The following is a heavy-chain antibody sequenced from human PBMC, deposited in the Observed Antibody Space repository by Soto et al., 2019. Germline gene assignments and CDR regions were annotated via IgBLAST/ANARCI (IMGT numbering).Heavy chain of an antibody. J-gene: IGHJ5*02. CDR3: ANMAGYCTNTNCYCP. Sequence: SETLSLTCAVYGGSFSGYYWTWIRQAPGKGLEWIGEINHSGSTNYNPSLKSRVTMSVDTSKNQFSLQLSSVTAADTAVYYCANMAGYCTNTNCYCPWGQGTLVTVSS. CDR2: INHSGST. CDR1: GGSFSGYY. D-gene: IGHD2-2*01. V-gene: IGHV4-34*01.